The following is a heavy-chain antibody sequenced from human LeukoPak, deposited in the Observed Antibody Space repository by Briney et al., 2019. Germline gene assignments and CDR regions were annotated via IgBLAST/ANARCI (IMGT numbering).Heavy chain of an antibody. Sequence: SETLSLTCTVSGVSIGNWIYYWGWIRQSPGKGLDWIGSIYSNGLIYYNPSLKSRVTISVDTSKSQVSLKVTSMTAADTAAYYCARAIYQEDYFDFWGQGSLVTVSS. V-gene: IGHV4-39*01. D-gene: IGHD2-2*01. CDR2: IYSNGLI. CDR1: GVSIGNWIYY. CDR3: ARAIYQEDYFDF. J-gene: IGHJ4*02.